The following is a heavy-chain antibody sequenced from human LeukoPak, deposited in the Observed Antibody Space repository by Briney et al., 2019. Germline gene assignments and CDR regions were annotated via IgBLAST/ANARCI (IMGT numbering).Heavy chain of an antibody. CDR3: AEDHWFGELLPVYFDY. J-gene: IGHJ4*02. Sequence: PGGSLRLSCAASGFTFSSYGMHWVRQAPGKGLEWGAVISYDGSNKYYADSVKGRFTISRDNSKNTLYLQMNSLRAEDTAVYYCAEDHWFGELLPVYFDYWGQGTLVTVSS. V-gene: IGHV3-30*18. CDR1: GFTFSSYG. CDR2: ISYDGSNK. D-gene: IGHD3-10*01.